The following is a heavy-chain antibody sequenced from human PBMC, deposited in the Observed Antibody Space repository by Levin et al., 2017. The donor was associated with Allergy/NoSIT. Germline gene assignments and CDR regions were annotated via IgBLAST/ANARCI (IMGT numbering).Heavy chain of an antibody. D-gene: IGHD4-17*01. Sequence: SETLSLTCAVYGGSFSGYYWSWIRQPPGKGLEWIGEINHSGSTNYNPSLKSRVTISVDTSKNQFSLKLSSVTAADTAVYYCAREQSPSDYGVDDAFDIWGQGTMVTVSS. CDR3: AREQSPSDYGVDDAFDI. CDR1: GGSFSGYY. J-gene: IGHJ3*02. V-gene: IGHV4-34*01. CDR2: INHSGST.